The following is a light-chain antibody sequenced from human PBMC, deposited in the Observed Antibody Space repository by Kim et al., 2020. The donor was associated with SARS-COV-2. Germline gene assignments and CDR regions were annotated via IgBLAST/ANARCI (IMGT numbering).Light chain of an antibody. Sequence: EIVLTQSPGTLSLSPGERATLSCRASQSISSSYLAWYQQRPGQAPSLLIYGASSRATGIPDRFSGGGSGTDFTLTISRLEPEDFAVYYCQRYSSSPALTFGGGTKVDIK. J-gene: IGKJ4*01. CDR3: QRYSSSPALT. CDR1: QSISSSY. V-gene: IGKV3-20*01. CDR2: GAS.